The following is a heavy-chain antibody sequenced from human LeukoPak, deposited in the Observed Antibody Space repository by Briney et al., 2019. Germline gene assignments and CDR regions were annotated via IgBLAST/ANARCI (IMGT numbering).Heavy chain of an antibody. CDR3: ATDISTHYFGS. D-gene: IGHD3-9*01. J-gene: IGHJ4*02. CDR2: IWYDASNK. V-gene: IGHV3-33*08. CDR1: AFIFSGHW. Sequence: GGSLRLSCEGSAFIFSGHWMNWVRQTPGKGLEWVTFIWYDASNKYYAESVKGRFTISRDNSRNTVFLQMNSLRAEDTAIYYCATDISTHYFGSWGQGTLVTVSS.